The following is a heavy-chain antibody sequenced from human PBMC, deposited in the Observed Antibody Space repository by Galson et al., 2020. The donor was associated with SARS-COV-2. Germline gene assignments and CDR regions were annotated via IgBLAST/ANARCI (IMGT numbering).Heavy chain of an antibody. CDR2: ISYDGTNK. Sequence: QAGGSLRLSCAASGFNFNRYAMHWVRQAPGKGLEGMSFISYDGTNKYVADSVKGRFTVSRANSKNTLYLEINSLRVEDTATYYCARGRLMVGNTWVITLWGQGTLVTVSS. V-gene: IGHV3-30*04. J-gene: IGHJ4*02. D-gene: IGHD2-8*01. CDR1: GFNFNRYA. CDR3: ARGRLMVGNTWVITL.